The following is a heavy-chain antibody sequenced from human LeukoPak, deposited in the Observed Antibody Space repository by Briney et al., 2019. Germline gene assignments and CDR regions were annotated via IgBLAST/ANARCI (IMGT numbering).Heavy chain of an antibody. D-gene: IGHD2-15*01. Sequence: SETLSLTCTVSGGSISSYYWSWIRQPPGKGLEWIGYIYYSGSTYYNPSLKSRVTISVDTSKNQFSLKLSSVTAADTAVYYCARDGGEYCSGGSCYGGWGQGTLVTVSS. CDR1: GGSISSYY. V-gene: IGHV4-59*12. CDR3: ARDGGEYCSGGSCYGG. J-gene: IGHJ4*02. CDR2: IYYSGST.